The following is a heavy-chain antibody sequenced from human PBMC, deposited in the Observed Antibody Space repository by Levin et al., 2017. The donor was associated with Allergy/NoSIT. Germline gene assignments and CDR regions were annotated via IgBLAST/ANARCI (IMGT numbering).Heavy chain of an antibody. J-gene: IGHJ4*02. D-gene: IGHD2-8*01. CDR1: GGSFSGYY. CDR3: ARAGDCTNGVCYLFDY. CDR2: INHSGST. Sequence: RSQTLSLTCAVYGGSFSGYYWSWIRQPPGKGLEWIGEINHSGSTNYNPSLKSRVTISVDTSKNQFSLKLSSVTAADTAVYYCARAGDCTNGVCYLFDYWGQGTLVTVSS. V-gene: IGHV4-34*01.